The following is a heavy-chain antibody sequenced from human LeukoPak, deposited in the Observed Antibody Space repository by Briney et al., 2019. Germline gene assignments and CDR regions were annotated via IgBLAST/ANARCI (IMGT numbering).Heavy chain of an antibody. CDR3: AKAHPYEYNYGGFDS. Sequence: GRSLRLSCAASGFTFNSYAMHCVRHAPDKGLEWVALMSYDGSDKHYADSVKGRFTISRDSSKNTLYLQMNSLRADDTAVYYCAKAHPYEYNYGGFDSWGQGALVTVSS. J-gene: IGHJ4*02. CDR1: GFTFNSYA. D-gene: IGHD5-18*01. CDR2: MSYDGSDK. V-gene: IGHV3-30*18.